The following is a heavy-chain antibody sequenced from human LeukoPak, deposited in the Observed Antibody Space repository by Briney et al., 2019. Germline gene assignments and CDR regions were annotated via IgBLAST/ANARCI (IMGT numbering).Heavy chain of an antibody. CDR2: IDPSDSYT. Sequence: GESLRISCQGSGSSFTSYWISWVRQVPGKGLEWMGRIDPSDSYTNYSPSFQGHVTISADKSISTAYMDLSSLTSDDTAVYYCARDACTYGQFDYWGQGTLVTVS. CDR1: GSSFTSYW. J-gene: IGHJ4*02. CDR3: ARDACTYGQFDY. V-gene: IGHV5-10-1*01. D-gene: IGHD2-2*01.